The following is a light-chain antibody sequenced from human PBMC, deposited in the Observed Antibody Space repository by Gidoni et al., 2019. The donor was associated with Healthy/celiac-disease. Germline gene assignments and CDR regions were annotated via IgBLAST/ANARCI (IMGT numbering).Light chain of an antibody. CDR3: AAWDDSLNGWV. V-gene: IGLV1-44*01. Sequence: QSVLTQPPSASGTPGQRVTISCSGSSPNIGSNTVNWYQQLPGTAPKLLIYSNNQRPSGVPDRFSGSKSVTSASLAISGLQSEDEADYYCAAWDDSLNGWVFGGGTKLTVL. J-gene: IGLJ3*02. CDR2: SNN. CDR1: SPNIGSNT.